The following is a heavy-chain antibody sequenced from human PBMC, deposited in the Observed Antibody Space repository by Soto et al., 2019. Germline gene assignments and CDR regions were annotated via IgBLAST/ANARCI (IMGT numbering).Heavy chain of an antibody. Sequence: SVNVSCKASGFDFGSFGIQFLRQTRGRGLEWIGWIVVASGRTNYARQFQGRVAFSRDMSSTTAYMDLYDLKSDDTAVYFCSADHPHTAIGWPVWGQGTTVTVSS. J-gene: IGHJ6*02. CDR1: GFDFGSFG. CDR2: IVVASGRT. V-gene: IGHV1-58*02. CDR3: SADHPHTAIGWPV.